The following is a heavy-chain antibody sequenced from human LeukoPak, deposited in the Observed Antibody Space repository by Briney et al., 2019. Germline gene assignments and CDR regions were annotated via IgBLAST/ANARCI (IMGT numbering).Heavy chain of an antibody. CDR1: GYTFTGYY. D-gene: IGHD4-17*01. CDR3: AGPYGDYVSYYYYGMDV. V-gene: IGHV1-69*02. CDR2: IIPILGIA. J-gene: IGHJ6*02. Sequence: SVKVSCKASGYTFTGYYMHWVRQAPGQGLEWMGRIIPILGIANYAQKFQGRVTITADKSTSTAYMELSSLRSEDTAVYYCAGPYGDYVSYYYYGMDVWGQGTTVTVSS.